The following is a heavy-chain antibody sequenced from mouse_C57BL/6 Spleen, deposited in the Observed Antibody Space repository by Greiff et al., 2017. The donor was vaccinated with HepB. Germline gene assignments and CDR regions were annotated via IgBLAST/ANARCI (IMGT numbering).Heavy chain of an antibody. V-gene: IGHV1-81*01. Sequence: QVQLQQSGAELARPGASVKLSCKASGYTFTSYGISWVKQRTGQGLEWIGEIYPRSGNTYYNEKFKGKATLTADKSSSTAYMELRSLTSEDAAVYFCARSGYSKGFAYWGQGTLVTVSA. CDR3: ARSGYSKGFAY. J-gene: IGHJ3*01. CDR1: GYTFTSYG. CDR2: IYPRSGNT. D-gene: IGHD2-5*01.